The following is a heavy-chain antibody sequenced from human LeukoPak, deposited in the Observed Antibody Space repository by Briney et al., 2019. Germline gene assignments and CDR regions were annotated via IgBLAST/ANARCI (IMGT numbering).Heavy chain of an antibody. D-gene: IGHD1-14*01. CDR3: ARLPPLTSSFDY. Sequence: PSETLSLTCAVYGGSFSGHYWSWIRQPPGKGLEWIGEINHSGSTNYNPSLKSRVTISVDTSKNQFSLKLSSVTAADTAVYYCARLPPLTSSFDYWGQGTLVTVSS. CDR1: GGSFSGHY. V-gene: IGHV4-34*01. J-gene: IGHJ4*02. CDR2: INHSGST.